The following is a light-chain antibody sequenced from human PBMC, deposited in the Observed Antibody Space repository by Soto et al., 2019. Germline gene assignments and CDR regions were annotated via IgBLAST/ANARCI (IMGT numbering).Light chain of an antibody. J-gene: IGKJ4*01. V-gene: IGKV3-20*01. CDR1: QSVSTSY. CDR3: QQFSSSPT. CDR2: GAS. Sequence: EIVLTQSPGTLSLSPGERATLSCRASQSVSTSYLAWYQQKPGQATRLLIYGASSRATGIPDRFSGGGSGTDFTLPLRRLEPEDFAVYYCQQFSSSPTFGGGTKVDIK.